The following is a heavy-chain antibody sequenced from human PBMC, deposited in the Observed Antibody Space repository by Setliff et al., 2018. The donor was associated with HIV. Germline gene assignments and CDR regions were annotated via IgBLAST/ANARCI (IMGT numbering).Heavy chain of an antibody. Sequence: PSETLSLTCVVSGDSISRSRYYWGWIRQPPGKGLEWIGSFYYSGSTFYNPSLKSRVTISVDTSKNQFSLNLTSVTATDTAVYYCARGRGVRGVNDAFDIWGQGTMVTVSS. CDR2: FYYSGST. J-gene: IGHJ3*02. CDR3: ARGRGVRGVNDAFDI. D-gene: IGHD3-10*01. V-gene: IGHV4-39*07. CDR1: GDSISRSRYY.